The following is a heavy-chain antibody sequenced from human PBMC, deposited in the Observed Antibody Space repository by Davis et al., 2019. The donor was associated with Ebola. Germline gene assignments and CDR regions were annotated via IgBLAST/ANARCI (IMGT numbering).Heavy chain of an antibody. V-gene: IGHV3-21*01. CDR3: ARDGRYCSGGICSYYGLDV. J-gene: IGHJ6*04. Sequence: AGSLRLSCTASAFIFSSYSMNWVRQAPGKGLEWVSYIRSSSSFIYYADSLKGRFTISRDNAKNSLYLQMNSLIAEDTAVYYCARDGRYCSGGICSYYGLDVWGKGTTVTVSS. CDR2: IRSSSSFI. CDR1: AFIFSSYS. D-gene: IGHD2-15*01.